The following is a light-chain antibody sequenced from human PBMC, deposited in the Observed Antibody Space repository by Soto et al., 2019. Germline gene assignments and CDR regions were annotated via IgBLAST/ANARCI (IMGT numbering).Light chain of an antibody. CDR1: QSVSSGY. CDR2: GAS. Sequence: EIVLTQSPGTLSLSPGERATLSCRASQSVSSGYLAWYQQKPGQAPRLLIYGASTSATGIPDRFSGSGSGTDFTLTISRLEPEDFAVYYCQRYGSSPITFGQGTKLESK. CDR3: QRYGSSPIT. J-gene: IGKJ2*01. V-gene: IGKV3-20*01.